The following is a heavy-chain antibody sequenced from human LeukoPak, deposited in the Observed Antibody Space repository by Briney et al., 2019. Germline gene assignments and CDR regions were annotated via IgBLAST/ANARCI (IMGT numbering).Heavy chain of an antibody. Sequence: SETLSLTCTVSGGSISSSSYYWGWIRQPPGKGLEWIGSIYYSGSTYYNPSLKSRVTISVDTSKNQFSLKLSSVTAADTAVYYCARPGYDSSGYYGSTIYWGQGTLVTVSS. V-gene: IGHV4-39*01. D-gene: IGHD3-22*01. CDR2: IYYSGST. CDR1: GGSISSSSYY. CDR3: ARPGYDSSGYYGSTIY. J-gene: IGHJ4*02.